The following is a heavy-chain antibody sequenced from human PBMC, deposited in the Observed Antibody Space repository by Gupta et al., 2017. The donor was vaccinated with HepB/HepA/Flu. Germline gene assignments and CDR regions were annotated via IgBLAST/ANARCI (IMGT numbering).Heavy chain of an antibody. Sequence: VQLVESGGGLIQPGRSLRLSCAASRFTFDDYAMHWVRQAPGKGLEWVSGISWNSGSIGYADSVKGRFTISRDNAKNSLYLQMNSLRAEDTALYYCAKDHYYESQGAFDIWGQGTMVTVSS. V-gene: IGHV3-9*01. CDR1: RFTFDDYA. CDR2: ISWNSGSI. D-gene: IGHD3-22*01. J-gene: IGHJ3*02. CDR3: AKDHYYESQGAFDI.